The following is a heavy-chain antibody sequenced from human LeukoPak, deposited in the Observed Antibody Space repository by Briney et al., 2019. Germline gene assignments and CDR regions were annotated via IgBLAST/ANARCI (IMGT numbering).Heavy chain of an antibody. CDR3: ARGRNTAMNRDAFDI. D-gene: IGHD5-18*01. J-gene: IGHJ3*02. Sequence: PGGSLRLSCAASGFTFSSYEMNWVRQAPGKGLEWVSYISSSGSTIYYADSVKGRFTISRDNAKNSLYLQMNSLRAEDTAVYYCARGRNTAMNRDAFDIWGQGTMVTVSS. CDR1: GFTFSSYE. CDR2: ISSSGSTI. V-gene: IGHV3-48*03.